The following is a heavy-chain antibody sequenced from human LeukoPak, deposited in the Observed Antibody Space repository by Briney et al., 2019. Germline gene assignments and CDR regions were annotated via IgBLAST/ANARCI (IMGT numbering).Heavy chain of an antibody. CDR1: GFTFSSYA. CDR3: AKGRLITPDY. V-gene: IGHV3-30*02. CDR2: IRYDGSNK. D-gene: IGHD3-16*01. J-gene: IGHJ4*02. Sequence: GGSLRLSCAASGFTFSSYAMHWVRQAPGKELEWVAVIRYDGSNKYYADSVKGRFTISRDNSKNTLYLQMNSLRAEDTAVYYCAKGRLITPDYWGQGTLVTVSS.